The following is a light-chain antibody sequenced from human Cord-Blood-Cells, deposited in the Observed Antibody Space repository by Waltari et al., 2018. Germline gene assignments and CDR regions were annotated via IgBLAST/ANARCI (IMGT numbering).Light chain of an antibody. J-gene: IGLJ3*02. CDR3: QAYDSSLSGSWV. CDR2: GNS. Sequence: QSVLTQPPSVSGAPGQRVTISCTGRSPNIGAGYDVHWYQQLPGTAPKLLIYGNSNRPSGVPDRFSGSKSGTSASLAITGLQAEDEADYYCQAYDSSLSGSWVFGGGTKLTVL. CDR1: SPNIGAGYD. V-gene: IGLV1-40*01.